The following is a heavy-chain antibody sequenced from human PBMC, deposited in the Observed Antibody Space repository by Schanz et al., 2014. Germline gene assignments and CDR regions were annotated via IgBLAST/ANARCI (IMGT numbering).Heavy chain of an antibody. CDR2: INPSRGTT. CDR1: GGTFSSST. J-gene: IGHJ4*02. CDR3: ARGGFIGCNNFDS. V-gene: IGHV1-46*03. Sequence: QVQLVQSGAEVMKPGSSVKVSCKASGGTFSSSTLTWVRQAPGQGLEWMGKINPSRGTTRIAKNFQGRLTVTRDTSTSTVIMELSSLSSEDTAVYYCARGGFIGCNNFDSWGQGTLVTGSS. D-gene: IGHD2-15*01.